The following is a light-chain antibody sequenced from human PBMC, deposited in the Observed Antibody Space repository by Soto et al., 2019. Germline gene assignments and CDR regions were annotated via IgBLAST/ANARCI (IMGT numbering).Light chain of an antibody. CDR3: GTWDSSLSVVV. Sequence: QSVLTQPPSVSAAPGQRVTISCSGSSSNIGNNYVSWYQQFPGTAPKLLIYDNDKRPSGIPDRFSGSKFGTSATLGITGLQTGDEADYYCGTWDSSLSVVVFGGGTKLTVL. CDR2: DND. CDR1: SSNIGNNY. V-gene: IGLV1-51*01. J-gene: IGLJ2*01.